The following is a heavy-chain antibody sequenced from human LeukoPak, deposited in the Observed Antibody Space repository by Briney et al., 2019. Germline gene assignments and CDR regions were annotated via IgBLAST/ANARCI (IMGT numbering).Heavy chain of an antibody. V-gene: IGHV4-39*01. CDR1: GGSISSSSYY. J-gene: IGHJ4*02. Sequence: SETLSLTCTVSGGSISSSSYYWGWIRQPPGKGLEWIVSMYYSGSTYYNPSLKSRLTISGDTSKNQFSLKLSSVTAAETAVYYCARQALSRSPRGGHFDYWGQGTLVTVSS. CDR3: ARQALSRSPRGGHFDY. D-gene: IGHD6-6*01. CDR2: MYYSGST.